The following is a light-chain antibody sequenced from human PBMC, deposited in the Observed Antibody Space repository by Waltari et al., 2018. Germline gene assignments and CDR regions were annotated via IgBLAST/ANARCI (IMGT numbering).Light chain of an antibody. CDR1: SRAIGTYNY. V-gene: IGLV2-23*01. CDR2: GVT. Sequence: QSALTQPASVSGSPGQSTTISCTGTSRAIGTYNYVSWYQQYPGKAPKLMIHGVTNRPSGVSDRFSGSKSGNTASLTISGLQAEDEAVYYCCSYARSRTLLFGGGTELTVL. CDR3: CSYARSRTLL. J-gene: IGLJ3*02.